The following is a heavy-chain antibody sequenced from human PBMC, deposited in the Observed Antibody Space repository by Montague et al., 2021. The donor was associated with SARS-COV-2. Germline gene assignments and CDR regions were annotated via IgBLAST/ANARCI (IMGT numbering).Heavy chain of an antibody. D-gene: IGHD2-15*01. J-gene: IGHJ4*02. CDR1: GGSISSGGYY. V-gene: IGHV4-31*03. CDR3: ATRTRYPQNDFGF. CDR2: IYYSGST. Sequence: TLSLTCTVSGGSISSGGYYWSWIRQHPGKGLEWIGYIYYSGSTYYNPSLKSRVTISVDTSRNQFSLKLSFVTAADTAVYYCATRTRYPQNDFGFWGQGTLVTVSS.